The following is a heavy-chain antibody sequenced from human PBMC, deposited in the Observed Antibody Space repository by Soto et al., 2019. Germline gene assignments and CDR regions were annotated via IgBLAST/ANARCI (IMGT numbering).Heavy chain of an antibody. CDR2: IYHSGST. J-gene: IGHJ5*02. CDR1: GGSISSGGYS. CDR3: ARDVIGWFDP. Sequence: SETLSLTCAVSGGSISSGGYSWSWIRQPPGKGLEWIGYIYHSGSTYYNPSLKSRVTISVDRSKNQFSLKLSSVTAADTAVYYCARDVIGWFDPWGQGTLVTVSS. D-gene: IGHD2-21*01. V-gene: IGHV4-30-2*01.